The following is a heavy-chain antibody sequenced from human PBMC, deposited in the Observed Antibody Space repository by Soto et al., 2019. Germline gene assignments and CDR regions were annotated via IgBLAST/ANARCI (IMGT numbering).Heavy chain of an antibody. V-gene: IGHV1-18*01. CDR3: ARYSEALLSFGELSREYNSFDP. Sequence: QVQLLQSGAEVKKPGASVKVSCKASGYTFTSYGISWVRQAPGQGLEWMGWISAYNGNTNYAQKLQGRVTMTTDTSTTTAYMELRSLRSDDTAVYYCARYSEALLSFGELSREYNSFDPWGQGTLVTVSS. D-gene: IGHD3-10*01. CDR1: GYTFTSYG. CDR2: ISAYNGNT. J-gene: IGHJ5*02.